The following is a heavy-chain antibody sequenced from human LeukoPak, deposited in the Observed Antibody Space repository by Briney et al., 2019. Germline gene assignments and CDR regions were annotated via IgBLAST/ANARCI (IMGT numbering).Heavy chain of an antibody. V-gene: IGHV3-21*01. Sequence: GGSLRLSCAVSGFTFSDYSMNWVRQAPGKGLEWVSSISSSSSYIYYSDSVKGRFTISRDSTRNSLYLQMNSLRAEDTAVYYCARGGRSTYFDWSPDYWGQGTLVTVSS. D-gene: IGHD3-9*01. CDR2: ISSSSSYI. J-gene: IGHJ4*02. CDR1: GFTFSDYS. CDR3: ARGGRSTYFDWSPDY.